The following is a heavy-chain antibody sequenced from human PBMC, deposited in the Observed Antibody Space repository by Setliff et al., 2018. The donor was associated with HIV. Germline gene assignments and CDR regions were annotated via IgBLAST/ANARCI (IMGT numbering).Heavy chain of an antibody. CDR3: ARGGHYSGSYLPRDYYMDV. Sequence: ASVKVSCKVSGYTLTEVSIHWVRQAPGKGLEWMGYFDPEDGETVHAQKFQGRVTMTEDTSTDTAYMELSGLRSEDTAVYYCARGGHYSGSYLPRDYYMDVWGKGTTVTVSS. CDR1: GYTLTEVS. CDR2: FDPEDGET. D-gene: IGHD1-26*01. V-gene: IGHV1-24*01. J-gene: IGHJ6*03.